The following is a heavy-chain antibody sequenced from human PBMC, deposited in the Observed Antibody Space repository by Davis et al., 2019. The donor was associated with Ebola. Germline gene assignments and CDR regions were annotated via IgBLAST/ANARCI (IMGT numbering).Heavy chain of an antibody. V-gene: IGHV1-46*01. Sequence: AASVKVSCKASGYTFTSYYMHWLRQAPGEGPEWLGVINPNGGSTNYAQNFQGRVTFTRDTSTSTAYMALSGLRSEDTAVYYGAIGFGVVIMGYYGMDVWGQGTTITVSS. J-gene: IGHJ6*02. CDR2: INPNGGST. CDR3: AIGFGVVIMGYYGMDV. D-gene: IGHD3-3*01. CDR1: GYTFTSYY.